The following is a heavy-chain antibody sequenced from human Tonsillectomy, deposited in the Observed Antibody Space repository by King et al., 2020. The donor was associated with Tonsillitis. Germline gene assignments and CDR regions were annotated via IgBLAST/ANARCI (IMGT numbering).Heavy chain of an antibody. J-gene: IGHJ4*02. CDR3: VRDPAGGRFTIFGLVSDY. V-gene: IGHV1-2*02. CDR2: IDPDSGGT. CDR1: GYTFTGYF. Sequence: QLVQSGAEVKKPGASVKVSCKASGYTFTGYFIHWVRQAPGQGLEWMGWIDPDSGGTIYAQKFQGRVTMTRDTSITTAYIELSRLRSDDTAVYYCVRDPAGGRFTIFGLVSDYWGQGTLVTVSS. D-gene: IGHD3-3*01.